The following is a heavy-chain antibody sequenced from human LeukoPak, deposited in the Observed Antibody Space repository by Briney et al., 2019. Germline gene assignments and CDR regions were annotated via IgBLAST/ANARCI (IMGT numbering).Heavy chain of an antibody. CDR3: AREHEDAFDI. CDR2: TYTSGST. CDR1: GGSISSYY. Sequence: PSETLSRTCTVSGGSISSYYWSWIRQPAGKGLEWIGRTYTSGSTNYNPSLKSRVTMSADTSKNQFSLKLSSVTAADTAVYYCAREHEDAFDIWGQGTMVTVSS. V-gene: IGHV4-4*07. J-gene: IGHJ3*02.